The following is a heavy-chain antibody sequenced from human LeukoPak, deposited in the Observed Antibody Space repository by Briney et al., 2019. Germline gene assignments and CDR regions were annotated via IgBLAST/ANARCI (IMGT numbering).Heavy chain of an antibody. D-gene: IGHD1-26*01. J-gene: IGHJ4*02. CDR1: GFTFSSYS. Sequence: GGSLRLSCAASGFTFSSYSMNWVRQAPWKGLEWVLSISSSSSYIYYADSVKGRFTISRDNAKNSLYLQMNSLRAEDTAVYYCARDLLGATTLYNYWGQGTLVTVSS. V-gene: IGHV3-21*01. CDR2: ISSSSSYI. CDR3: ARDLLGATTLYNY.